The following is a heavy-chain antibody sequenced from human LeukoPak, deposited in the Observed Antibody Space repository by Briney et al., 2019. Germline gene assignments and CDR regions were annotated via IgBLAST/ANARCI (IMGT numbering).Heavy chain of an antibody. CDR1: GYTFSSYY. Sequence: ASVKVSCKASGYTFSSYYMNWVRQAPGQGLEWMGWINPNSGGTNYAQKFQGRVTMTRDTSISTAYMELSRLRSDDTAVYYCARGGSYGSSALGRYWGQGTLVTVSS. CDR3: ARGGSYGSSALGRY. CDR2: INPNSGGT. J-gene: IGHJ4*02. D-gene: IGHD5-18*01. V-gene: IGHV1-2*02.